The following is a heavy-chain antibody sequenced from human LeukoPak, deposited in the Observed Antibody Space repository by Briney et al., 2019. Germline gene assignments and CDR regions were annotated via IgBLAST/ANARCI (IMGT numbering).Heavy chain of an antibody. V-gene: IGHV1-18*01. J-gene: IGHJ5*02. CDR2: ISAYNGNT. CDR3: ARDITMVRGVRGPNWFDP. D-gene: IGHD3-10*01. Sequence: GASVKVSCKASGYTFTSYGISWVRQAPGQGLEWMGWISAYNGNTNYAQKLQGRVTMTTDTSTSTAYMELRSLRSDDTAVYYCARDITMVRGVRGPNWFDPWGQGTLVTVSS. CDR1: GYTFTSYG.